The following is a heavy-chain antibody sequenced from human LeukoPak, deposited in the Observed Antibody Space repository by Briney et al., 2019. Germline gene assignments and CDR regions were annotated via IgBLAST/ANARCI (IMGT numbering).Heavy chain of an antibody. Sequence: GGSLRLSCAASGFTFSKYSMNWVRQAPGKGLEWVSYISSSSSTIYYADSVKGRFTISRDNAKNSLYLQMNSLRAEDTAVYYCARVGRISAYYDFWSGYYTPLYYYYYYMDVWGKGTTVTVSS. V-gene: IGHV3-48*01. CDR3: ARVGRISAYYDFWSGYYTPLYYYYYYMDV. CDR2: ISSSSSTI. CDR1: GFTFSKYS. J-gene: IGHJ6*03. D-gene: IGHD3-3*01.